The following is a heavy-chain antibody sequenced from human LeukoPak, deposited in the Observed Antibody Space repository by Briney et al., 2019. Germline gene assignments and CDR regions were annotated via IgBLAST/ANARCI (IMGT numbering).Heavy chain of an antibody. V-gene: IGHV3-23*01. D-gene: IGHD2-15*01. CDR2: ISGSGGST. Sequence: GGTLRLSCAASGFTFSSYGMSWVRQAPGKGLEWVSAISGSGGSTYYADSVKGRFTISRDNSKNTLYLQMNSLRAEDTAIYYCAKNGDRGAYCSGGSCYPYYYYYIDVWGKGTTVTISS. J-gene: IGHJ6*03. CDR3: AKNGDRGAYCSGGSCYPYYYYYIDV. CDR1: GFTFSSYG.